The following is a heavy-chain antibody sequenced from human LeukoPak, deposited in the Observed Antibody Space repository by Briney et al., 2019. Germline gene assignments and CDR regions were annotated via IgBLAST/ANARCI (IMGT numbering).Heavy chain of an antibody. D-gene: IGHD2-2*01. V-gene: IGHV1-2*02. J-gene: IGHJ4*02. Sequence: GASVKVSCKASGYTFTGYYMHWVRQAPGQGFEWMGWINPNSGDTNYAQKFQGRVTMTRDTSIGTAHMELSRLRSDDTAVYYCARANPLYCSSTTSLFDYWGQGTLVTVSS. CDR2: INPNSGDT. CDR3: ARANPLYCSSTTSLFDY. CDR1: GYTFTGYY.